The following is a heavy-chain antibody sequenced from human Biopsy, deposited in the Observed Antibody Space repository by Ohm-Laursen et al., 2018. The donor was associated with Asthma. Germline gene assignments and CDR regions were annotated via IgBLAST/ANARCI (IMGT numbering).Heavy chain of an antibody. CDR1: GGSISSFY. J-gene: IGHJ4*02. D-gene: IGHD6-19*01. V-gene: IGHV4-59*01. Sequence: VTLSLPCSVYGGSISSFYWSWIRQSPEKGLEWMGYVYWTGSTNYNPSLKSRVTMSVDTSKNRMFLELTSVTAADTAIYYCVRAVRNEQWLAPFDYWGQGKPVTVSS. CDR2: VYWTGST. CDR3: VRAVRNEQWLAPFDY.